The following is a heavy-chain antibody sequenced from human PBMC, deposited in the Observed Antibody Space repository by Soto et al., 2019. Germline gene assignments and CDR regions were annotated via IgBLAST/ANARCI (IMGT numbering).Heavy chain of an antibody. CDR2: IIPIFGTA. CDR3: ARDGGYCSGGSCSSITDY. D-gene: IGHD2-15*01. V-gene: IGHV1-69*01. J-gene: IGHJ4*02. CDR1: GGTFSSYA. Sequence: QVQLVQSGAEVKKPGSSMKVSCKASGGTFSSYAISWVRQAPGQGLEWMGGIIPIFGTANYAQKFQGRVTITADESTSTAYMELSSLRSEDTAVYYCARDGGYCSGGSCSSITDYWGQGTLVTVSS.